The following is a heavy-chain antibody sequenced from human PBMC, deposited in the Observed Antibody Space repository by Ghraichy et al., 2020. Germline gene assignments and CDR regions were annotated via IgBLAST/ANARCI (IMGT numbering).Heavy chain of an antibody. CDR1: GYTFTSYY. CDR3: ARDYYDSSGYYYHYFDY. V-gene: IGHV1-46*01. Sequence: ASVKVSCKASGYTFTSYYMHWVRQAPGQGLEWMGIINPSGGSTSYAQKFQGRVTMTRDTSTSTVYMELSSLRSEDTAVYYCARDYYDSSGYYYHYFDYWGQGTLVTVSS. J-gene: IGHJ4*02. D-gene: IGHD3-22*01. CDR2: INPSGGST.